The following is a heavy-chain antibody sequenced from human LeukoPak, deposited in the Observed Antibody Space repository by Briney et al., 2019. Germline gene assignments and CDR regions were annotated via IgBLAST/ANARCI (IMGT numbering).Heavy chain of an antibody. CDR3: ARQGYCSSTSCYFNYYGMDV. CDR1: GGSISSSSYS. J-gene: IGHJ6*02. V-gene: IGHV4-39*01. CDR2: IYYSGST. D-gene: IGHD2-2*01. Sequence: SETLSLTCAVSGGSISSSSYSWGWIRQRPGKGLEWIGSIYYSGSTYYNPSLKSRVTISVDTSKNQFSLKLSSVTAADTAVYYCARQGYCSSTSCYFNYYGMDVWGQGTTVTVSS.